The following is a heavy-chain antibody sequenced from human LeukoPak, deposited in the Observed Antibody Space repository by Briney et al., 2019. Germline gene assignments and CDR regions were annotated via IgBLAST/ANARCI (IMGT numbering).Heavy chain of an antibody. CDR1: GFNFNSYG. CDR2: IDPTSRSI. D-gene: IGHD2-15*01. Sequence: GGSLRLSCAASGFNFNSYGMNWVRQAPGKGLQWVSYIDPTSRSIYYADSVRGRFTVSRDNAKKSLFLQMNSLRAEDTAVYYCARGYCSGGSCSSYFDYWGQGTLVTVSS. V-gene: IGHV3-21*05. CDR3: ARGYCSGGSCSSYFDY. J-gene: IGHJ4*02.